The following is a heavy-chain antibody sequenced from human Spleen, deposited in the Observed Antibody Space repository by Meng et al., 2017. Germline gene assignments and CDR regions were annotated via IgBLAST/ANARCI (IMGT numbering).Heavy chain of an antibody. Sequence: GESLKISCAASGFTFSSYGMHWVRQAPGKGLEWVAVIWYDGSNKYYADSVKGRFTISRDNSKNTLYLQMNSLRAEDTAVYYCARDSRRDGYNTDYWGQGTLVTVSS. D-gene: IGHD5-24*01. V-gene: IGHV3-33*01. CDR1: GFTFSSYG. CDR3: ARDSRRDGYNTDY. J-gene: IGHJ4*02. CDR2: IWYDGSNK.